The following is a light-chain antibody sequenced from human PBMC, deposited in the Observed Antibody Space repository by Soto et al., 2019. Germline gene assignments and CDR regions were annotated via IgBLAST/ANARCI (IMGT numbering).Light chain of an antibody. V-gene: IGKV1-39*01. CDR3: QQYYTTPPT. CDR1: QSISSY. CDR2: AAS. J-gene: IGKJ1*01. Sequence: DIQMTQSPSSLSASVGDRVTITCRASQSISSYLNWYQQKPGKAPKLLIYAASSLQSGVPSRFSGSGSGTEFTLTISSLQSEDAAVYYCQQYYTTPPTFGLGTKVDIK.